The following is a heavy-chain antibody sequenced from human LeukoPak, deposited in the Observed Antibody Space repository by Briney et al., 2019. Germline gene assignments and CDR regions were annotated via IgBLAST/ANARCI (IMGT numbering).Heavy chain of an antibody. D-gene: IGHD2-8*01. CDR2: ISVDGGRT. J-gene: IGHJ4*02. Sequence: GSLRLSCAASGFTFDGYAMHWVRQAPGKGLEWVSLISVDGGRTYYADSVKGRFIISRDNSKNSLYLQLNSLRTGDTALYYCAKDRYCSDGVCSGSFDYWGQGTLVTVSA. CDR1: GFTFDGYA. CDR3: AKDRYCSDGVCSGSFDY. V-gene: IGHV3-43*02.